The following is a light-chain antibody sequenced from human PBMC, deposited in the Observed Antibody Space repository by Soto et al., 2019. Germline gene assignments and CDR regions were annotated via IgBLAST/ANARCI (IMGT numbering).Light chain of an antibody. CDR1: QSISSW. CDR3: QQYHIYSWT. J-gene: IGKJ1*01. CDR2: DAS. Sequence: DIQMTQSPSTLSASVGDRVTITCRASQSISSWLAWYQQKPGKAPKLLIYDASSLESGVPSRFSGSGSGTEFTLTNSSLQPDDFATYYCQQYHIYSWTFGQGTKVDIK. V-gene: IGKV1-5*01.